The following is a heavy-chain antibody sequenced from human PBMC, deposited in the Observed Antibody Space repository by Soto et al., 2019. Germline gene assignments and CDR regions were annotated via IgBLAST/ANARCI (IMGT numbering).Heavy chain of an antibody. Sequence: PGGSLRLSCAASGFTFTKAWMSWVRQAPGKGLEWVGRVKSKVDGGTSDYAAPAKGRFTISRDDSKATVFLQMNSLKIEDTAVYYCTTAGNYPRWGSYNGMEVWGQGTTVTVSS. CDR3: TTAGNYPRWGSYNGMEV. D-gene: IGHD3-16*02. J-gene: IGHJ6*02. CDR2: VKSKVDGGTS. CDR1: GFTFTKAW. V-gene: IGHV3-15*01.